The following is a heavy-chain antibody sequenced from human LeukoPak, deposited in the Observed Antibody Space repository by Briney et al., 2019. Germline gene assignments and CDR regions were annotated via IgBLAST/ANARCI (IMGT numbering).Heavy chain of an antibody. CDR2: TSYTGNNQ. J-gene: IGHJ6*03. CDR1: GFTFSSYA. V-gene: IGHV3-30*04. D-gene: IGHD3-3*01. CDR3: AKVRFSRYYYYYMDV. Sequence: GGSLRLSCAASGFTFSSYAMHWFRQAPGKGLEWVAVTSYTGNNQYYADSVKGRFTISRDNSKNTLYLQMNSLRAEDTAVYYCAKVRFSRYYYYYMDVWGKGTTVTVSS.